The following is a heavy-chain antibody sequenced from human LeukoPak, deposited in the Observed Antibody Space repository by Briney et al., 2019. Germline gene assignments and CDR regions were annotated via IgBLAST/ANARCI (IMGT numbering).Heavy chain of an antibody. D-gene: IGHD4-17*01. Sequence: GGSLRLSCAAYGFTFSSHWMTWVRQAPGKGLEWVASLRQGGSEKYYVDSVKGRFIVSRDDAKNSLYLQMNSLCADDTAVYFCARGPHYGDRVDYLDSWGQGTKVTVSS. J-gene: IGHJ4*02. V-gene: IGHV3-7*01. CDR2: LRQGGSEK. CDR3: ARGPHYGDRVDYLDS. CDR1: GFTFSSHW.